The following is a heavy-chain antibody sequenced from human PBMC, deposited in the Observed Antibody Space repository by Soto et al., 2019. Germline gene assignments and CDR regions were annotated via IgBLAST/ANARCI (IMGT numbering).Heavy chain of an antibody. CDR2: IRNSDGST. CDR3: AKGRTGYLVFVYFDF. J-gene: IGHJ4*01. Sequence: PGVPLRLSRAASEFTFSSYALSSVRPAPGKGLEWVSSIRNSDGSTYYADSVKGRFTISRDNSKKTLYLQMNSLRAEDTAVYYCAKGRTGYLVFVYFDFWGHG. V-gene: IGHV3-23*01. D-gene: IGHD3-9*01. CDR1: EFTFSSYA.